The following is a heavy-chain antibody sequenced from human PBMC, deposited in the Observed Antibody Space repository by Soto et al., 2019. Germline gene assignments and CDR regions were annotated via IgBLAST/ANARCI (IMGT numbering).Heavy chain of an antibody. Sequence: PGGSLRLSCAASGFTFSSYAMSWVRQAPGKGLEWVSAISGSGGSTYYADSVKGRFTISRDNSKNTLYLQMNSLRAEDTAVYYCAKDQPKYRSSSEYYYYYGMDVWGQGTTVTVSS. J-gene: IGHJ6*02. CDR1: GFTFSSYA. CDR2: ISGSGGST. V-gene: IGHV3-23*01. CDR3: AKDQPKYRSSSEYYYYYGMDV. D-gene: IGHD6-6*01.